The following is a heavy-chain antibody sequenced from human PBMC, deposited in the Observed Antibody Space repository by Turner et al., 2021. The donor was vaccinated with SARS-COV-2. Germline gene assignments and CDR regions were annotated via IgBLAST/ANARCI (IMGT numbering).Heavy chain of an antibody. J-gene: IGHJ5*02. Sequence: QVQLQESGPGLVKPSETLSLICSVSGGFISGDYWSWIRQPPGKGLEWIGNIHYGGSTNYNPSLKSRVTVSVDTSKNQFSLKLSSVTAADTAVYYCARAHYPGSLFRFDPWGQGTLVTVSS. D-gene: IGHD2-21*01. CDR3: ARAHYPGSLFRFDP. V-gene: IGHV4-59*01. CDR1: GGFISGDY. CDR2: IHYGGST.